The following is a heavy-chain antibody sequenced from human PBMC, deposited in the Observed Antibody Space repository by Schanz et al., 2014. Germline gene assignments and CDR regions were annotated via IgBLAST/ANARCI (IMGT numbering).Heavy chain of an antibody. D-gene: IGHD3-22*01. V-gene: IGHV1-69*02. J-gene: IGHJ4*02. Sequence: QVQLVQSGAEVKKPGSPVKVSCKASRSTFSSYTISWVRQARGQGLEWVGRFIPILDVGNYAQQFQGRVTITADKSTSTAYMELSNLRSEDTAVYYCARAGQDYSDSSGYATYYFGNWGQGTLVTISS. CDR3: ARAGQDYSDSSGYATYYFGN. CDR2: FIPILDVG. CDR1: RSTFSSYT.